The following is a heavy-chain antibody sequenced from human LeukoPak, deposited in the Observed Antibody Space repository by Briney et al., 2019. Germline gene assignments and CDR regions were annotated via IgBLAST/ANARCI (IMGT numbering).Heavy chain of an antibody. CDR2: IIPILGIA. J-gene: IGHJ4*02. V-gene: IGHV1-69*04. CDR3: AIAVAGTLDY. D-gene: IGHD6-19*01. Sequence: ASVKVSCKASGGTFSSYAISWVRQAPGQGLEWMGRIIPILGIANFAQKFQGRVTITADKSTSTAYMELSSLRSEDTAVYYCAIAVAGTLDYWGQGTLVTVSS. CDR1: GGTFSSYA.